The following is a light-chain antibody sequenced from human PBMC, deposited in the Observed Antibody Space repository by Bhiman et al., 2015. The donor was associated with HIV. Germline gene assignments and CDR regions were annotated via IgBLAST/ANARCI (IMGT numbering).Light chain of an antibody. J-gene: IGLJ1*01. CDR3: QSYDGSLSGYV. CDR2: DVT. CDR1: TSDVGRYNY. V-gene: IGLV2-14*03. Sequence: QSALTQPASVSGSPGQSITISCTGTTSDVGRYNYVSWYQQHPGKAPKLMIYDVTKRPSGVSNRFSGSKSGTSASLAITGLQAEDEADYYCQSYDGSLSGYVFGAGTRVTVL.